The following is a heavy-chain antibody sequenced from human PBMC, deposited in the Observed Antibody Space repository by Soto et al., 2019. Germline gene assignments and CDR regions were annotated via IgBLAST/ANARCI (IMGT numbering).Heavy chain of an antibody. CDR1: GGSISGYY. J-gene: IGHJ6*02. CDR3: ARDLWGYCGTDCYPLDV. CDR2: MYNTGST. V-gene: IGHV4-59*01. D-gene: IGHD2-21*02. Sequence: PSETLSLTCTVSGGSISGYYGSWIRQPPGKGLEWIGYMYNTGSTVYNPSFKSRVTISVDTSKNQFSLKLNSVTAADTAVYYCARDLWGYCGTDCYPLDVWGQGTTVT.